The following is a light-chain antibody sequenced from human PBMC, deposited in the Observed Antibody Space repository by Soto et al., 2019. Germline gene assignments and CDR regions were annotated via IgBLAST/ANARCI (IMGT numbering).Light chain of an antibody. Sequence: EIVLTQSPGTLSLSPGDRATLSCRASQNTNNRYLAWYLQKAGQAPRLLIFGASSRAKDTPDRISGSGSGTDFTLTISRLEAGDSAVYYCQKYGSSPLTFGRGTKVDIK. CDR1: QNTNNRY. CDR3: QKYGSSPLT. J-gene: IGKJ4*01. V-gene: IGKV3-20*01. CDR2: GAS.